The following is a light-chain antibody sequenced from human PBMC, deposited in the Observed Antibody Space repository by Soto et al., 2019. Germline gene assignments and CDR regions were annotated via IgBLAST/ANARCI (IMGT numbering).Light chain of an antibody. CDR1: SGYSNYK. CDR2: VGTGGIVG. J-gene: IGLJ1*01. V-gene: IGLV9-49*01. CDR3: GADHGGGSNFVYV. Sequence: QLVLTQPPSASASLGASVTLTCTLSSGYSNYKVDWYQQRPGKGPRFVMRVGTGGIVGSKGDGIPDRFSVLGSGLNRYLTINNIQEEDESDYYCGADHGGGSNFVYVFGTETKVTVL.